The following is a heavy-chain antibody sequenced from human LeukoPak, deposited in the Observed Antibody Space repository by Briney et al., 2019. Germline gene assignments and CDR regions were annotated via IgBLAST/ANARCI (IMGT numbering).Heavy chain of an antibody. V-gene: IGHV5-51*01. CDR1: GYSFTSYR. Sequence: GESLKISCKGSGYSFTSYRIGWVRQMPGKGLEWMGIIYPGDSDTRYSPSFQGQVTISADKSISTAYLQWSSLKASDTAMYYCARRVEMASDAFDIWGQGTMVTVSS. J-gene: IGHJ3*02. CDR3: ARRVEMASDAFDI. CDR2: IYPGDSDT. D-gene: IGHD2-15*01.